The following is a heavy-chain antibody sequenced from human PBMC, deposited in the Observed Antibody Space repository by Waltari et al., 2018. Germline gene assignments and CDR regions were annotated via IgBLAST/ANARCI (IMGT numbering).Heavy chain of an antibody. J-gene: IGHJ4*02. CDR2: ISGSGGST. Sequence: EVQLLESGGGLVQPGGSLRLSCAASGFPFSSYAMSWVRQAQGKGLEWVSAISGSGGSTYYADAVKGRFTISRDNSKNTLYLQMNSLRAEDTAVYYCAKCTSTSCYSHFDYWGQGTLVTVSS. CDR3: AKCTSTSCYSHFDY. V-gene: IGHV3-23*01. CDR1: GFPFSSYA. D-gene: IGHD2-2*01.